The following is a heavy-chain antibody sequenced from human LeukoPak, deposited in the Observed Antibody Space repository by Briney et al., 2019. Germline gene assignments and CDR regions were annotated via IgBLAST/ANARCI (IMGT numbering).Heavy chain of an antibody. J-gene: IGHJ4*02. Sequence: GGSLRLSCAASGFTFSSYEMNWVRQAPGKGLEWVSYISSSGSTIYYADSVKGRFTISRDNAKNSLYLQMNSLRAEDTAVYYCARYSGSSWYSDYWGQGTLVTVSS. CDR2: ISSSGSTI. CDR3: ARYSGSSWYSDY. D-gene: IGHD6-13*01. CDR1: GFTFSSYE. V-gene: IGHV3-48*03.